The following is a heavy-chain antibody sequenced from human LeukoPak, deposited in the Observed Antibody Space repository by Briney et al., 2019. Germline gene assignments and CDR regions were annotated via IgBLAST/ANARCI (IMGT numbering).Heavy chain of an antibody. J-gene: IGHJ4*02. V-gene: IGHV4-30-4*08. CDR3: VRGLTGYSYFFDY. Sequence: PSQTLFLTCTVSGDSFSSANYYWTWVRQPPGKGLGWIGYVYYDGSTFYHPSLQSRLAISVDTSKNQFSLNLTSVTAADTAVYYCVRGLTGYSYFFDYWGQGALVTVSS. D-gene: IGHD1-20*01. CDR2: VYYDGST. CDR1: GDSFSSANYY.